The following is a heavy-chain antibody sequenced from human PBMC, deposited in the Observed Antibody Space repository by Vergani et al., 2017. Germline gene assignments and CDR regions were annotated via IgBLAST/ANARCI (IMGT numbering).Heavy chain of an antibody. Sequence: VQLQESGPGLVKPSETLSLTCTVSGGSITYGSFYWGWIRQSPGKGLEWIGSIYYSENKFYNPSLESRVTLSIDTTKNQFSLKLKSVTAADTAVYYCARSSCGGDCYEFDYWGQGILVTVSS. D-gene: IGHD2-21*02. J-gene: IGHJ4*02. V-gene: IGHV4-39*01. CDR2: IYYSENK. CDR3: ARSSCGGDCYEFDY. CDR1: GGSITYGSFY.